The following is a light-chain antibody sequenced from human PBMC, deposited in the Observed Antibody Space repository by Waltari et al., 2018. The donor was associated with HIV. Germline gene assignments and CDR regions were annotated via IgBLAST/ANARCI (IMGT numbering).Light chain of an antibody. CDR2: DDR. CDR1: NIGSKT. J-gene: IGLJ1*01. Sequence: SYVLTQPPSVSVAPGQTARISCGGNNIGSKTVHWYRQRPGQAPVLVVYDDRCRPSGIPERFSGSNSGNTATLTIGLVEAGDEADYYCQVWESSSSHSYVFGTGTTVTVL. CDR3: QVWESSSSHSYV. V-gene: IGLV3-21*02.